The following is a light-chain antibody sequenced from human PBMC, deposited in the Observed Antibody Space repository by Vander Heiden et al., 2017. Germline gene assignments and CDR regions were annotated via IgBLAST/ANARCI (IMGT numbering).Light chain of an antibody. CDR1: QDIDGS. Sequence: DIRVTQSPSTLSAFIGDTITLSCRASQDIDGSLAWYQQRQGRPPKLLISSASSLEAGVASRFSGDGFGTEFTLTITALQVDDFATYFCQQYSYVPYTFGQGTKVE. CDR3: QQYSYVPYT. J-gene: IGKJ2*01. V-gene: IGKV1-5*01. CDR2: SAS.